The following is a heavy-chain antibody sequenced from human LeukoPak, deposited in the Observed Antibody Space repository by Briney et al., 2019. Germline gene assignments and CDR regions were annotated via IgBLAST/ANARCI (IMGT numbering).Heavy chain of an antibody. Sequence: SETLSLTCTVSAGSISSYYWNWIRQPARKGLEWIGHIYTSGSTNHNPSLNSRVTMSVDTSKHQFSLKLSSVTAADTAVYYCVRQGPGFHRGLHWGRGSLVTVSS. D-gene: IGHD3-9*01. J-gene: IGHJ1*01. CDR3: VRQGPGFHRGLH. CDR2: IYTSGST. V-gene: IGHV4-4*07. CDR1: AGSISSYY.